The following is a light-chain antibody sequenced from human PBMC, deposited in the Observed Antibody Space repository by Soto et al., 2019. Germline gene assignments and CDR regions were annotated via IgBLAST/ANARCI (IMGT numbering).Light chain of an antibody. Sequence: IPLTKPPASLSASEIDRVTITCRASQSISSYLNWYQQKPGKAPKLLIYAASSLQSGVPSRFSGSGSGTDFTLTISSLEPEDFAVYYCQQRSIWPRTSGQGTKVDI. V-gene: IGKV1-39*01. CDR2: AAS. CDR1: QSISSY. J-gene: IGKJ1*01. CDR3: QQRSIWPRT.